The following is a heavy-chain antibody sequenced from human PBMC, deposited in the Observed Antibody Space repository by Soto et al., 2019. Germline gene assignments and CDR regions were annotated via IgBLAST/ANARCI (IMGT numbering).Heavy chain of an antibody. D-gene: IGHD3-22*01. J-gene: IGHJ4*02. CDR3: ARLDSSGYYYGYYFDY. Sequence: QVQLQESGPGLVKPSQTLSLTCTVSGGSISSGGYYWSWIRQHPGKGLEWIGYIYYSGSTYYNPSLKSRVTISVDTSKNQFSLKLSSVTAADTAVYCCARLDSSGYYYGYYFDYWGQGTLVTVSS. V-gene: IGHV4-31*03. CDR1: GGSISSGGYY. CDR2: IYYSGST.